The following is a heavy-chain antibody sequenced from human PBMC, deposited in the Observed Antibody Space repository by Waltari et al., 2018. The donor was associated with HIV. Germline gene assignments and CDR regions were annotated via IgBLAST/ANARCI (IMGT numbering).Heavy chain of an antibody. Sequence: QVQLQESGPGLVKPSQTLSLTCTVSGGSISSGSYYWSWIRQPAGKGLEWIGRINTSGSTNYNPSLKSRVTISVDTSKNQFSLKLSSVTAADTAVYYCARARSPGVTAIRDAFDIWGQGTMVTVSS. CDR3: ARARSPGVTAIRDAFDI. D-gene: IGHD2-21*02. V-gene: IGHV4-61*02. J-gene: IGHJ3*02. CDR1: GGSISSGSYY. CDR2: INTSGST.